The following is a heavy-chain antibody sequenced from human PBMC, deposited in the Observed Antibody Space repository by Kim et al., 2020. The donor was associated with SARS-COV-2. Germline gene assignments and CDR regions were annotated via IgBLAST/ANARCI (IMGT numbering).Heavy chain of an antibody. V-gene: IGHV4-59*01. CDR2: IYYSGST. Sequence: SETLSLTCTVSGGSISSYYWSWIRQPPGKGLEWIGYIYYSGSTNYNPSLKSRVTISVDTSNNQCSLKLSSVTAADTAVYYCASSRSGYDFRSVYWGQGTLVTVSS. D-gene: IGHD5-12*01. J-gene: IGHJ4*02. CDR1: GGSISSYY. CDR3: ASSRSGYDFRSVY.